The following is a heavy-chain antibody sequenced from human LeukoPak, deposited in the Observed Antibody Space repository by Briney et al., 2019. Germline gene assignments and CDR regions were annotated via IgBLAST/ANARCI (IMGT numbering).Heavy chain of an antibody. D-gene: IGHD3-22*01. V-gene: IGHV1-69*05. CDR3: ASGGYYYDSSGYLEY. CDR2: IIPIFGTA. Sequence: GASVKVSCKASGGTFSSYAISWVRQAPGQGLEWMGRIIPIFGTANYAQKFQGRVTITTDESTSTACMELSSLRSEDTAVYYCASGGYYYDSSGYLEYWGQGTLVTVSS. CDR1: GGTFSSYA. J-gene: IGHJ4*02.